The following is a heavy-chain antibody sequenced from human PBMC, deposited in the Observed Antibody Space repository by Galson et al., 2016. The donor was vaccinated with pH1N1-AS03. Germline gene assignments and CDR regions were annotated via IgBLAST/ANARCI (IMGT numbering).Heavy chain of an antibody. Sequence: SVKVSYKASGYIFINYAMHWVRQGPGQRLEWMGWINADNGDTEYSQNFQGRVTITRDTSASTAYMEVISLTSEDTAVYYCARGDSGYNWPLDYWGQGTLVTVSS. V-gene: IGHV1-3*01. D-gene: IGHD5-12*01. CDR3: ARGDSGYNWPLDY. CDR2: INADNGDT. CDR1: GYIFINYA. J-gene: IGHJ4*02.